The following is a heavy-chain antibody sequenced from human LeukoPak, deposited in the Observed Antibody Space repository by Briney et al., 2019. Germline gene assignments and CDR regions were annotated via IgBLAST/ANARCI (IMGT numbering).Heavy chain of an antibody. Sequence: ASVKVSCKASGYTFTSYDINWVRQATGQGLEWMGWMNPNSGNAGYAQKFQGRVTITRNTSISTAYMELSSLRSEDTAVYYCARAGSQAGFDYWGQGTLVTVSS. D-gene: IGHD1-26*01. CDR2: MNPNSGNA. CDR3: ARAGSQAGFDY. V-gene: IGHV1-8*03. CDR1: GYTFTSYD. J-gene: IGHJ4*02.